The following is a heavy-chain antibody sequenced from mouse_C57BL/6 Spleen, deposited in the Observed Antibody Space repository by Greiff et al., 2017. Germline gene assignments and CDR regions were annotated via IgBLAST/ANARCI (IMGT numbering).Heavy chain of an antibody. Sequence: QVQLQQPGAELVRPGSSVKLSCKASGYTFTSYWMDWVKQRPGQGLEWIGNIYPSDSETHYNQKFKDKATLTVDKSSSTAYMQLSSLTSEDSAVYYCAREGAYGYLFDYWGQGTTLTVSS. CDR2: IYPSDSET. V-gene: IGHV1-61*01. D-gene: IGHD2-2*01. J-gene: IGHJ2*01. CDR1: GYTFTSYW. CDR3: AREGAYGYLFDY.